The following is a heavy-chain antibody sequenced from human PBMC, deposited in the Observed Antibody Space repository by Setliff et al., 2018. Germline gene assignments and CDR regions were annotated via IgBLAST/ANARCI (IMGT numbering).Heavy chain of an antibody. J-gene: IGHJ5*02. CDR3: ATDGPVLNGDYIS. D-gene: IGHD3-10*01. CDR1: GASISTTYYY. V-gene: IGHV4-39*07. Sequence: SKTLSLTCSVSGASISTTYYYWDWIRQSPEKGLEWIGTIYQNGITYYNPSVKSRVTISVDKSKNQFSLSLRSVTAADTAVYYCATDGPVLNGDYISWGQGTLVTVSS. CDR2: IYQNGIT.